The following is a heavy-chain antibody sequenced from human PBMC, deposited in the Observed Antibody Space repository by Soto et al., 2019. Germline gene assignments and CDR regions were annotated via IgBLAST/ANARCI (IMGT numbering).Heavy chain of an antibody. CDR1: GASIRSGGYY. Sequence: PSETLSLTCTLSGASIRSGGYYWSWIRKHTEKDLEWIGYIYYSGSTYYNTSLKRRVTISVDTSKNQFSLKLSSVTAADTAVYYCANLHDYPFDWGQGTLVTVS. CDR3: ANLHDYPFD. V-gene: IGHV4-31*03. J-gene: IGHJ4*02. CDR2: IYYSGST. D-gene: IGHD4-17*01.